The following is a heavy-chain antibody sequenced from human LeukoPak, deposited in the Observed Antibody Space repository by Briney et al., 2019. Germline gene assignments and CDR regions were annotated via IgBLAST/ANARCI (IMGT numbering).Heavy chain of an antibody. CDR2: IYSGGST. D-gene: IGHD2-15*01. CDR3: ASLVVVAATYDAFDI. J-gene: IGHJ3*02. V-gene: IGHV3-53*01. CDR1: GFTVSSNY. Sequence: GGSLRLSCAASGFTVSSNYMSWVRQAPGKGLEWVSVIYSGGSTYYADSVKGRFTISRDNSKNTLYLQMNSLRAEDTAVYYCASLVVVAATYDAFDIWGQGTMVTVSS.